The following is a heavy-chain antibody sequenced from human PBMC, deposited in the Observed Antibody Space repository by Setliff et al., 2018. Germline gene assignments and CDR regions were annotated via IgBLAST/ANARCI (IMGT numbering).Heavy chain of an antibody. CDR3: ARLGYRGDLDY. D-gene: IGHD5-12*01. J-gene: IGHJ4*02. V-gene: IGHV4-39*01. CDR1: ADSISSSYDY. CDR2: IYNSGST. Sequence: VSSSETLSLTCNVSADSISSSYDYWAWIRQPPGKELEWIGSIYNSGSTYCNPSLKSRVSISVDTSKNQFSLKLSSVTAADTAVYYCARLGYRGDLDYWGQGTLVTVSS.